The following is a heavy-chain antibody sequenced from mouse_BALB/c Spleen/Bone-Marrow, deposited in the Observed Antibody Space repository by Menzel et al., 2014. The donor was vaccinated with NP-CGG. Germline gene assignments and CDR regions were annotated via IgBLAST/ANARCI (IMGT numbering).Heavy chain of an antibody. CDR1: GFDFSRYW. Sequence: VQLQQSGGGLVQPGGSLKLSRAASGFDFSRYWMSWVRQAPGKGLEWIGEINPDSRTINYSPSLKDKFIISRDNAKNTLYLRLNKVRSEDTALYYCARPDYYGYLNYWGQCTTLTVSS. D-gene: IGHD1-1*01. V-gene: IGHV4-1*02. CDR3: ARPDYYGYLNY. J-gene: IGHJ2*01. CDR2: INPDSRTI.